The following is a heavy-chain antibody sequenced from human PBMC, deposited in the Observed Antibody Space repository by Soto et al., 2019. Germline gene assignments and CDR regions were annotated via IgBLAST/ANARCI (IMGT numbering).Heavy chain of an antibody. Sequence: QVKLQESGPGLVKPSQTLSLTCSVSGGSISSGAYYWTWIRLHPGKGLEWIGYIYYSGSTYYNPSLKSRVTISVDTSKNQFSLKLRSVTAADTAVYYCARDGRLVNYYYYGMDVWGQGTTVTVSS. D-gene: IGHD6-13*01. CDR1: GGSISSGAYY. J-gene: IGHJ6*02. V-gene: IGHV4-31*03. CDR2: IYYSGST. CDR3: ARDGRLVNYYYYGMDV.